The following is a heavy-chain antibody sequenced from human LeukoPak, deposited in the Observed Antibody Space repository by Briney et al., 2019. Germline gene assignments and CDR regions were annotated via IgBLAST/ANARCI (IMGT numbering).Heavy chain of an antibody. D-gene: IGHD3-10*01. V-gene: IGHV3-11*04. J-gene: IGHJ6*03. CDR3: ARSRITMVRGVHPYYYYYMDV. Sequence: GGSLTLSCAASGFTYSDFYMGWIRQAPGQGLEWISYTTNIGNPRYYADSVKGRFTVSRDNAKNTLSLQMNSLRVDDTAVYYCARSRITMVRGVHPYYYYYMDVWGKGTTVTVSS. CDR1: GFTYSDFY. CDR2: TTNIGNPR.